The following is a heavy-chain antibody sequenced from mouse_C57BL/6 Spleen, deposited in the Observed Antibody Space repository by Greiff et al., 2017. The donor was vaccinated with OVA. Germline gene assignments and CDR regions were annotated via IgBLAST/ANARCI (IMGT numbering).Heavy chain of an antibody. Sequence: QVTLKESGPGILQSSQTLSLSCSFSGFSLSTSGMGVSWIRQPSGKGLEWLAHIYWDADKRSNPSLKRRLTISKDTSRNQVCLKITSVDTADTATYYCARRGAYDGWFDYWGQGTLVTVSA. V-gene: IGHV8-12*01. CDR2: IYWDADK. J-gene: IGHJ3*01. D-gene: IGHD6-5*01. CDR1: GFSLSTSGMG. CDR3: ARRGAYDGWFDY.